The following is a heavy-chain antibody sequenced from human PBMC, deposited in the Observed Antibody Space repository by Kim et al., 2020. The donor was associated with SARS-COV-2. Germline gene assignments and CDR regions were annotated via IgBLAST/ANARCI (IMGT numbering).Heavy chain of an antibody. CDR2: IYYSGST. J-gene: IGHJ4*02. CDR3: ARRGAGTTMVRGYDY. CDR1: GGSISSSSYY. Sequence: SETLSLTCTVSGGSISSSSYYWGWIRQPPGKGLEWIGSIYYSGSTYYNPSLKSRVTISVDTSKNQFSLKLSSVTAADTAVYYCARRGAGTTMVRGYDYWGQGTLVTVSS. D-gene: IGHD3-10*01. V-gene: IGHV4-39*01.